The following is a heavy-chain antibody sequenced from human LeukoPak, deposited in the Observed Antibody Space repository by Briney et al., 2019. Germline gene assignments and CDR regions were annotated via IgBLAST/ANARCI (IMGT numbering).Heavy chain of an antibody. CDR2: ISSGGTTI. D-gene: IGHD2-2*03. CDR3: ARHWMWPPHYFDY. CDR1: GFTFSDYY. Sequence: PGGSLRLSCAASGFTFSDYYMSWIRQSPGKGLEWVSYISSGGTTIYYADSVKGRFTISRDNAKNSLYLQMNSLRAEDTAVYYCARHWMWPPHYFDYWGQGTLVTVSS. J-gene: IGHJ4*02. V-gene: IGHV3-11*01.